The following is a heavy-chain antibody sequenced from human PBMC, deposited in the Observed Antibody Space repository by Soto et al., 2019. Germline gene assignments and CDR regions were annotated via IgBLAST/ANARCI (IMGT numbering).Heavy chain of an antibody. V-gene: IGHV1-69*13. D-gene: IGHD6-13*01. Sequence: GASVKVSCKASGGTFSSYAISWVRQAPGQGLEWMGGIIPIFGTANYAQKFQGRVTITADESTSTAYMELSSLRSEDTAVYYCARVSKVRAVRYSSSWMGDCGFDPWGQGTLVTVSS. CDR1: GGTFSSYA. CDR3: ARVSKVRAVRYSSSWMGDCGFDP. J-gene: IGHJ5*02. CDR2: IIPIFGTA.